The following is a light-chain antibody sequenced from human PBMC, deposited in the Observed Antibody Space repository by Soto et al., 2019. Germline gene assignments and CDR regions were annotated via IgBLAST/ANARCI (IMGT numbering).Light chain of an antibody. CDR3: SSFAGNNNLV. CDR1: SSDVGGYNY. J-gene: IGLJ2*01. Sequence: QSALTQPPSASGSPGQSVTISCTGTSSDVGGYNYDSWYQQHPGKAPKLMISEVSKRPSGVPDRFSGSESGNTASLTVSGLQAEDEADYYCSSFAGNNNLVFGGGTKLTVL. CDR2: EVS. V-gene: IGLV2-8*01.